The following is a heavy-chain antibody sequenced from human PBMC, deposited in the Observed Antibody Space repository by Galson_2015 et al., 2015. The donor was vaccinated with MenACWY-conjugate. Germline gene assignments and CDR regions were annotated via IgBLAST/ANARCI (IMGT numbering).Heavy chain of an antibody. CDR3: ARDPTHYYDNNYDMDV. CDR2: INQDGSVK. CDR1: GFTFSNYW. J-gene: IGHJ6*02. D-gene: IGHD3-22*01. V-gene: IGHV3-7*03. Sequence: SLRLSCAASGFTFSNYWMTWVRQAPGKGLEWVANINQDGSVKNYVNSVKGRFTISRDNAENSLRLQMDSLRAEDTAVYYCARDPTHYYDNNYDMDVWGQGTTVTVSS.